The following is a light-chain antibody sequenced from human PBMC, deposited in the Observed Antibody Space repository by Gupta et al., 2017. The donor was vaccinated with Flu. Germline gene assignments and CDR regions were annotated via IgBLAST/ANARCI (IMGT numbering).Light chain of an antibody. V-gene: IGLV1-40*01. CDR3: QSYDSSLSGSDWV. CDR1: SSNIRAGYD. CDR2: GNS. Sequence: QSVLTQPPSVSGAPGQRVTISCPGSSSNIRAGYDVHWYQQLPATAPKLLIYGNSNQPSRVPDRFSGSKSGTSASLAITGLQAEDEADYYCQSYDSSLSGSDWVFGGGTKLTVL. J-gene: IGLJ3*02.